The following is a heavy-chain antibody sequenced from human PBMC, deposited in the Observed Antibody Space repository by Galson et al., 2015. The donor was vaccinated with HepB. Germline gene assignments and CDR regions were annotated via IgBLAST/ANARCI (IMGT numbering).Heavy chain of an antibody. J-gene: IGHJ4*02. Sequence: ETLSLTCTVSGSSITSGHYWGWLRQSPGKGLEWIGSMSRSGGTLYNPSLTSRVTMSFDASKTQVSLKLSSVTAADTAVYYCPREGVGASQAAFDYWGQGTLVTVSS. CDR1: GSSITSGHY. CDR2: MSRSGGT. D-gene: IGHD1-26*01. CDR3: PREGVGASQAAFDY. V-gene: IGHV4-38-2*02.